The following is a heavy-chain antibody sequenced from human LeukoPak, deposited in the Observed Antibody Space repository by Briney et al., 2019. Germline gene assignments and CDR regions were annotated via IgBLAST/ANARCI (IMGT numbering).Heavy chain of an antibody. V-gene: IGHV4-34*01. CDR2: INHSGST. Sequence: AETLSLTCAVYGGSFSGYYWSWIRQPPGKGLEWIGEINHSGSTNYNPSLKSRVSISVDTSKKQFSLKLSSVTAADTAVYYCARGLSAIVYWGQGTLVTVSS. CDR1: GGSFSGYY. J-gene: IGHJ4*02. CDR3: ARGLSAIVY. D-gene: IGHD2-15*01.